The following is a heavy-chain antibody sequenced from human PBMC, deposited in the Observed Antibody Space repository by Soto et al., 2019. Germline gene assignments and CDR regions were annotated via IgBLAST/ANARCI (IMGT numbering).Heavy chain of an antibody. D-gene: IGHD6-19*01. CDR3: ARQGGMAVAGPSY. Sequence: SETLSLTCTVSGGSISSSSYYWGWIRQPPGKGLEWTGSIYYSGSTYYNPSLKSRVTISVDTSKNQFSLKLSSVTAADTAVYYCARQGGMAVAGPSYWGQRALVTVT. J-gene: IGHJ4*02. CDR2: IYYSGST. V-gene: IGHV4-39*01. CDR1: GGSISSSSYY.